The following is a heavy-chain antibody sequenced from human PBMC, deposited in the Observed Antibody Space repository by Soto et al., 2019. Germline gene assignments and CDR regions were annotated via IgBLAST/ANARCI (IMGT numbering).Heavy chain of an antibody. V-gene: IGHV4-4*02. CDR3: ARVSGSYYYGMDV. Sequence: QVQLQESGPGLVKPSGTLSLTCAVSGGSISSSNWWSWVRQPPGKGLEWIGEIYHSGSTNSNPSLKIRVTISVDKSKNQFSLKLSSVPAADTAVYYCARVSGSYYYGMDVWGQGTTVTVSS. CDR1: GGSISSSNW. D-gene: IGHD1-26*01. J-gene: IGHJ6*02. CDR2: IYHSGST.